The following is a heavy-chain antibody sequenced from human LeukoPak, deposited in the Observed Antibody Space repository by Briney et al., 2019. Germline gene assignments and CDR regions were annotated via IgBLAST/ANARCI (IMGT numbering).Heavy chain of an antibody. Sequence: PSETLSLTCIVSGGSISSYYWSWIRQPPGKGLEWIGSIHYSGSTSYNPSLKNRVTISVDTSKNQFSLKLSSVTAADTAVYYCARGAVLRFLEWLNYYYYYGMDVWGQGTTVTVSS. J-gene: IGHJ6*02. CDR1: GGSISSYY. CDR3: ARGAVLRFLEWLNYYYYYGMDV. D-gene: IGHD3-3*01. CDR2: IHYSGST. V-gene: IGHV4-59*12.